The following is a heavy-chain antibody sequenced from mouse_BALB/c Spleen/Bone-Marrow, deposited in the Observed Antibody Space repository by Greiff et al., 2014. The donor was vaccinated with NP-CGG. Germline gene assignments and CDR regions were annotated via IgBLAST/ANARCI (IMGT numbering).Heavy chain of an antibody. J-gene: IGHJ4*01. CDR1: GFSLTNYG. CDR3: ARITTATGAMDY. D-gene: IGHD1-2*01. V-gene: IGHV2-9*02. Sequence: VKLVESGPGLVAPSQSLSITCTVSGFSLTNYGVHWVRQPPGKGLEWLGVIWADGRKNYNSALMSRLSNSKDNSKSQVFFKMNRLQTDATAMYYCARITTATGAMDYWGQGTSVTVSA. CDR2: IWADGRK.